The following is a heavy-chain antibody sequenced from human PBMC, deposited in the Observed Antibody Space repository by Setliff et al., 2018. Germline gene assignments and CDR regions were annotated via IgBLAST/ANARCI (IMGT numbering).Heavy chain of an antibody. V-gene: IGHV1-46*01. CDR3: ARAPLESGYYYGQGHYFDY. CDR1: GYTFTNFA. Sequence: ASVKVSCKASGYTFTNFAIHWVRQAPGQRLEWMGIIDPSGDYTNYAQKFQGRVTMTRDTSTTTVYMELSSLRSDDTAVYYCARAPLESGYYYGQGHYFDYWGQGTLVTVSS. J-gene: IGHJ4*02. CDR2: IDPSGDYT. D-gene: IGHD5-18*01.